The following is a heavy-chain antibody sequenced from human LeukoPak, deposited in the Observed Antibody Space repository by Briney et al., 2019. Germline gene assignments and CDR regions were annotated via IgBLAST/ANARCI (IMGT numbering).Heavy chain of an antibody. CDR2: IYHSGST. V-gene: IGHV4-38-2*02. Sequence: SETLSLTCTVSGYSISSGYYWGWIRQPPGKGLEWIGSIYHSGSTYYNPSLKSRVTISVDTSKNQFSLKLSSVTAADTAVYYCARLYDSSGYYDEDAFDIWGQGTMVTVSS. D-gene: IGHD3-22*01. CDR3: ARLYDSSGYYDEDAFDI. J-gene: IGHJ3*02. CDR1: GYSISSGYY.